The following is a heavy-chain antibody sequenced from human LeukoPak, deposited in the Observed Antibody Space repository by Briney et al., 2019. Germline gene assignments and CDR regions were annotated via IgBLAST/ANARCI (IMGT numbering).Heavy chain of an antibody. CDR3: ATFGARYYYMDV. D-gene: IGHD3-16*01. V-gene: IGHV1-69*13. CDR2: IIPIFVTA. CDR1: GGTFSSYA. Sequence: ASVKVSCKASGGTFSSYAISLVRQAPGQGLEWMGGIIPIFVTANYAQKFQGRVTITADESTSTAYMELSSLRSEDTAVYYCATFGARYYYMDVWGKGTTVTISS. J-gene: IGHJ6*03.